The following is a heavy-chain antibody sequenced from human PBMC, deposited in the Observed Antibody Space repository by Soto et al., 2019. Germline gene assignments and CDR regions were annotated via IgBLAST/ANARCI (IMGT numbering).Heavy chain of an antibody. CDR2: ISYDGSNK. Sequence: PGGSLRLSCEASGFTFSNYGINWVRQAPGKGLEWVAVISYDGSNKYYADSVKGRFTISRDNSKNTLYLQMNSLRAEDTAVYYCAKESHGDYSYGMDVWGQGTTVTVSS. CDR1: GFTFSNYG. V-gene: IGHV3-30*18. D-gene: IGHD4-17*01. CDR3: AKESHGDYSYGMDV. J-gene: IGHJ6*02.